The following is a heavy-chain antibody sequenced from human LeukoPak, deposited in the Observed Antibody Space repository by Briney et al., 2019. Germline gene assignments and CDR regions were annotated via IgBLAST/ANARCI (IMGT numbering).Heavy chain of an antibody. J-gene: IGHJ4*02. CDR1: GFTFSSHS. V-gene: IGHV3-48*04. D-gene: IGHD3-16*01. CDR3: AKVGWGVFDY. Sequence: GGSLRLSCAASGFTFSSHSMNWVRQAPGKGPEWISYITSSSGTIYYADSVKGRFTISRDNAKSSLYLQMNSLRAEDAAVYYCAKVGWGVFDYWGQGTLVTVSS. CDR2: ITSSSGTI.